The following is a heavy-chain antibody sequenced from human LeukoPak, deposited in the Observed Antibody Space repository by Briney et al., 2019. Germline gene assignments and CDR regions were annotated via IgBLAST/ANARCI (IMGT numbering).Heavy chain of an antibody. CDR2: ISSSGSTI. Sequence: GGSLRLSYAASGFTFSSYEMNWVRQAPGKGLEWVSYISSSGSTIYYADSVKGRFTISRDNAKNSLYLQMNSLRAEDTAVYYCARDGALFDYWGQGTLVIVSS. J-gene: IGHJ4*02. D-gene: IGHD1-26*01. CDR1: GFTFSSYE. CDR3: ARDGALFDY. V-gene: IGHV3-48*03.